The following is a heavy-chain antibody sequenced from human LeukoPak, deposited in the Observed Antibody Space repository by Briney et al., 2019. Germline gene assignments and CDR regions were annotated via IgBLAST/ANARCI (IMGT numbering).Heavy chain of an antibody. V-gene: IGHV7-4-1*02. J-gene: IGHJ5*02. Sequence: ASVKVSCKASGYTFTSYAMNWVRQAPGQGLEWMGWTNTNTGNPTYAQGFTGRFVFSLDTSVSTAYLQISSLKAEDTAVYYCARGLMITFGGVIVKGWFDPWGQGTLVTVSS. CDR2: TNTNTGNP. CDR3: ARGLMITFGGVIVKGWFDP. CDR1: GYTFTSYA. D-gene: IGHD3-16*02.